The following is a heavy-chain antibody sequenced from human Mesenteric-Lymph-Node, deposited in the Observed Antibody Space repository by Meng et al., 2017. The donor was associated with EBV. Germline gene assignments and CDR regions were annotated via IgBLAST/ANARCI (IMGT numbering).Heavy chain of an antibody. V-gene: IGHV1-69*06. CDR2: IIPIFGTA. D-gene: IGHD3-22*01. J-gene: IGHJ4*02. CDR3: ARPDDSSGYYLD. Sequence: VQVVESEAEGKKPGASVKVSCKASGGTFSSYAISWVRQAPGQGLEWMGGIIPIFGTANYAQKFQGRVTITADKSTSTAYMELSSLRSEDTAVYYCARPDDSSGYYLDWGQGTLVTVSS. CDR1: GGTFSSYA.